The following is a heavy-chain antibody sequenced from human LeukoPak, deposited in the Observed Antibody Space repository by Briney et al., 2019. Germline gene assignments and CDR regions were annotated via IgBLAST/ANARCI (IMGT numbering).Heavy chain of an antibody. J-gene: IGHJ5*02. CDR3: ARHGWFGELLYGWFDP. V-gene: IGHV4-59*08. CDR2: IYYSGST. D-gene: IGHD3-10*01. CDR1: VGSISSYY. Sequence: SETLSVTCTVSVGSISSYYWSCSRPPPRRGLEWMVKIYYSGSTNYTPSLKSRDTISVDTSKKQFSLKLSSVTAADTAVYYCARHGWFGELLYGWFDPWGQGPLVTVSS.